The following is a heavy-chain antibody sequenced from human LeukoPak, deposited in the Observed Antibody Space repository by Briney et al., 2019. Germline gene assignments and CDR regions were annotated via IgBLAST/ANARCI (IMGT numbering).Heavy chain of an antibody. Sequence: SVKVSCKASGGTFSSYAISWVRQAPGQGLEWMGRIIPIFGIANYAQKFQGRVTITADKSTSTAYMELSSLRSEDTAVYYCASSGGYCSGGSCYSHYWGQGTLVTVS. V-gene: IGHV1-69*04. J-gene: IGHJ4*02. CDR3: ASSGGYCSGGSCYSHY. CDR1: GGTFSSYA. D-gene: IGHD2-15*01. CDR2: IIPIFGIA.